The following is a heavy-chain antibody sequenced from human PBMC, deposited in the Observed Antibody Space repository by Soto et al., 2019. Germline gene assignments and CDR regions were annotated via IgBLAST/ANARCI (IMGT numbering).Heavy chain of an antibody. CDR2: ISAYNGNT. J-gene: IGHJ3*02. D-gene: IGHD3-10*01. Sequence: QVQLVQSGAEVKKPGASVKVSCKASGYTFTSYGISWVRQAPGQGLEWMGWISAYNGNTNYAQKLQGRVTMTTDTSTSTAYRELRSLRSDDTAVYYCARAELITMVRGVIVNAFDIWGQGTMVTVSS. V-gene: IGHV1-18*01. CDR3: ARAELITMVRGVIVNAFDI. CDR1: GYTFTSYG.